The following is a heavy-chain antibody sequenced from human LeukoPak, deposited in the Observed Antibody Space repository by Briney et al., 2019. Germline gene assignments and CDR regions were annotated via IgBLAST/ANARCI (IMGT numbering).Heavy chain of an antibody. CDR1: GGSSSGYY. J-gene: IGHJ5*02. Sequence: SETLSLTCAVYGGSSSGYYWSWIRQPPGKGLEWIGEINHSGSTNYNPSLKSRVTISVDTSKNQFSLKLSSVTAADTAVYYCARSWPNVVVPAATLNWFDPWGQGTLVTVSS. D-gene: IGHD2-2*01. CDR3: ARSWPNVVVPAATLNWFDP. V-gene: IGHV4-34*01. CDR2: INHSGST.